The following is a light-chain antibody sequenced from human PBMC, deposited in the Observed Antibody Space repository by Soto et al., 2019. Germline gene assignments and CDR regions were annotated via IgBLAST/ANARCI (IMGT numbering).Light chain of an antibody. Sequence: QSVLTQPPSASGTPGQSVTISCSGSSSNIGSNTVNWYQQLPGTAPKLLIYSNNERPSGVPDRFSGSKSGTSASLAISGLQSEDEADFYCAAWDDSLNAYVIGTGTKLTVL. CDR3: AAWDDSLNAYV. CDR1: SSNIGSNT. J-gene: IGLJ1*01. CDR2: SNN. V-gene: IGLV1-44*01.